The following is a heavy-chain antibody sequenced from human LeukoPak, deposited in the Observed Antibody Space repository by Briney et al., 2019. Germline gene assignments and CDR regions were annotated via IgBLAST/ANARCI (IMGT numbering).Heavy chain of an antibody. D-gene: IGHD2-15*01. CDR2: INHSGST. CDR3: ARDSRYCSGGSCSSRYYYYYMDV. CDR1: GGSFSGYY. V-gene: IGHV4-34*01. J-gene: IGHJ6*03. Sequence: SETLSLTCAVYGGSFSGYYWSWIRQPPGKGLEWIGEINHSGSTNYNPSLKSRVTMSVDTSKNQFSLRLSSVTAADTAVYYCARDSRYCSGGSCSSRYYYYYMDVWGKGTTVTISS.